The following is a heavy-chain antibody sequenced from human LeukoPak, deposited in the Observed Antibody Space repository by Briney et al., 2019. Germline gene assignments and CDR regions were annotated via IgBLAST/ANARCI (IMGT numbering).Heavy chain of an antibody. Sequence: ASVKVSCKASGGTFSSYAISWVRQAPGQGLEWMGWISADNGNTNYAQKLQGRVTMTTDTSTSTAYMELRSLTSDDTAVYYCARAGYCGDGGCRGGSAFDVWGQGTMVTVSS. CDR2: ISADNGNT. CDR1: GGTFSSYA. V-gene: IGHV1-18*01. J-gene: IGHJ3*01. CDR3: ARAGYCGDGGCRGGSAFDV. D-gene: IGHD2-15*01.